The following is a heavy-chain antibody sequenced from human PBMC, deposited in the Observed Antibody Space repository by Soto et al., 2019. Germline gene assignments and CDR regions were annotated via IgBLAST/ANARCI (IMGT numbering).Heavy chain of an antibody. Sequence: GGSLRLSCAASGFTFDDYAMHWVRQAPGKGLEWVSGISWNSGSIGYADSVKGRFTISRDNAKNSLYLQMNSLRAEDTALYYCAKDITHYGSGIDYWGQGTLVTVSS. CDR3: AKDITHYGSGIDY. CDR2: ISWNSGSI. J-gene: IGHJ4*02. D-gene: IGHD3-10*01. CDR1: GFTFDDYA. V-gene: IGHV3-9*01.